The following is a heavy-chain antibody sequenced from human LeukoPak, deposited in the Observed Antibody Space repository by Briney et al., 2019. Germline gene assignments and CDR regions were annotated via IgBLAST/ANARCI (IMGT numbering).Heavy chain of an antibody. CDR3: ARDMPIMATIKGGEFDY. CDR2: ISSSSSYI. CDR1: GFTFSSYS. V-gene: IGHV3-21*01. J-gene: IGHJ4*02. D-gene: IGHD5-24*01. Sequence: SGGSLRLSCAASGFTFSSYSMNWVRQAPGKGLEWVSSISSSSSYIYYADSVKGRFTISRDNAKNSLYLQMNSLRAEDTAVYYCARDMPIMATIKGGEFDYWGQGTLVTVSS.